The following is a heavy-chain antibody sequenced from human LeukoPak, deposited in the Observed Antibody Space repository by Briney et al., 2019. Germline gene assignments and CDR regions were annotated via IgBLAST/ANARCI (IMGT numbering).Heavy chain of an antibody. V-gene: IGHV3-7*01. CDR3: AKDGLWFGDLTYFDY. CDR1: GFTFRTYW. Sequence: GGSLRLSCAASGFTFRTYWMTWVRQAPGEGLEWVANTEPPGSETYYVAPAKGRFTISRDNSKNTLFLQMNSLRAEDTAVYYCAKDGLWFGDLTYFDYWGQGTLVTVSS. CDR2: TEPPGSET. D-gene: IGHD3-10*01. J-gene: IGHJ4*02.